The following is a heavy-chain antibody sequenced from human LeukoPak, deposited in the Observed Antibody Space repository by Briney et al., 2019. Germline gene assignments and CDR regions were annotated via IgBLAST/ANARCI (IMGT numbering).Heavy chain of an antibody. V-gene: IGHV1-69*04. CDR3: ASRTHDSSGSYYYYYGMDV. CDR2: IIPILGIA. D-gene: IGHD3-22*01. CDR1: GGTFSSYA. Sequence: EASVKVSCKASGGTFSSYAISWVRQAPGQGLEWMGRIIPILGIANYAQKFQGRVTVTADKSTSTAYMELSSLRSEDTAVYYCASRTHDSSGSYYYYYGMDVWGQGTTVTVSS. J-gene: IGHJ6*02.